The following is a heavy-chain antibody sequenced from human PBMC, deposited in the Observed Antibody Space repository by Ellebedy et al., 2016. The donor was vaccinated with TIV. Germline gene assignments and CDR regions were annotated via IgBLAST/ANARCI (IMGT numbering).Heavy chain of an antibody. Sequence: SVKVSCKASGYTFTDYYIHWVRQAPGQGLEWMGGIIPIFDTANYAPKFEGRVTITADESTSTAYMELSSLRSDDTAVYYCARGSGAYSNYVEFDYWGQGTLVTVSS. CDR2: IIPIFDTA. J-gene: IGHJ4*02. CDR1: GYTFTDYY. D-gene: IGHD4-11*01. V-gene: IGHV1-69*13. CDR3: ARGSGAYSNYVEFDY.